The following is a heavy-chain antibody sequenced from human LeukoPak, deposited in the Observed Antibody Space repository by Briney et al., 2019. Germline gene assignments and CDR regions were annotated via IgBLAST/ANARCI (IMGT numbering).Heavy chain of an antibody. J-gene: IGHJ3*02. D-gene: IGHD3-22*01. CDR3: AKTGDYFDSSGYYRPDAFDI. CDR1: GFTFGSYA. V-gene: IGHV3-23*01. CDR2: ISGSGSNT. Sequence: GGSLRLSCAASGFTFGSYAMSWVRQAPGKGLEWVSAISGSGSNTYYADSVKGRFTISRDNSQNTLYLQMNSLRAEDTAVYYCAKTGDYFDSSGYYRPDAFDIWGRGTMVTVSS.